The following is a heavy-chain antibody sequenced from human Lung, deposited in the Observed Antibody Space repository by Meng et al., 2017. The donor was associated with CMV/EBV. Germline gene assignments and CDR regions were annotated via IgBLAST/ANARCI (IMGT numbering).Heavy chain of an antibody. Sequence: SCAASGFTSSSYAMSWVRQAPGKGLEWVSAISGSGGSTYYADSVKGRFTISRDNSMNTLYLQMNSLRAEDTAVYYCAKASIRGDVWGQGTTVTVSS. CDR3: AKASIRGDV. V-gene: IGHV3-23*01. CDR1: GFTSSSYA. J-gene: IGHJ6*02. CDR2: ISGSGGST. D-gene: IGHD3-3*01.